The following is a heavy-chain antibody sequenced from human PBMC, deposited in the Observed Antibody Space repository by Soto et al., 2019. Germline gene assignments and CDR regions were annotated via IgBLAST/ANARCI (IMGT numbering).Heavy chain of an antibody. V-gene: IGHV4-31*03. CDR1: GGSIRRGGYY. CDR2: IYYSGST. J-gene: IGHJ6*02. D-gene: IGHD2-8*01. CDR3: ARGTGVADGMDV. Sequence: SQPLSRTSTVSGGSIRRGGYYWSWIRQHPGKGLEWIGYIYYSGSTSYNPSLKSRVTISVDTSKNQFSLKLSSVTAADTAVYYCARGTGVADGMDVWGQGTTVTVSS.